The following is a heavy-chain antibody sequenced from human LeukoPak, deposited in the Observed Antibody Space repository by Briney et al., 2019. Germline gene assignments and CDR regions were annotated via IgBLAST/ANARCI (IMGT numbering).Heavy chain of an antibody. Sequence: GGSLRLSCAASGFTFSSYNMNWVRQAPGKGLEWVSSISSSSTYIYYADSVKGRFTISRDNAKNSLYLQMNSLRAEDTAVYYCARDRSSACLDWGQGTLVTVSS. CDR1: GFTFSSYN. V-gene: IGHV3-21*01. CDR3: ARDRSSACLD. CDR2: ISSSSTYI. D-gene: IGHD1-26*01. J-gene: IGHJ4*02.